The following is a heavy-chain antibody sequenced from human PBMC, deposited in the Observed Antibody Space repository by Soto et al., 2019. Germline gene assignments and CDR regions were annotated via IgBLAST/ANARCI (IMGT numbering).Heavy chain of an antibody. CDR2: ISSSSSYI. CDR1: GFTFSSYS. D-gene: IGHD5-18*01. CDR3: ASYVDTAMDDAFDI. Sequence: EVQLVESGGGLVKPGGSLRLSCAASGFTFSSYSMNWVRQAPGKGLEWVSSISSSSSYIYYADSVKGRFTISRDNAKNSLYLQMNSLRAADTAVYYCASYVDTAMDDAFDIWGQGTMVTVSS. J-gene: IGHJ3*02. V-gene: IGHV3-21*01.